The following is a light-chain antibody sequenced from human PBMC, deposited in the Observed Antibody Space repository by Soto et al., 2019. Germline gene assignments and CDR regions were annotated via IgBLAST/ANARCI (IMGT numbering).Light chain of an antibody. Sequence: QSVLTQPASVSGSPGQSIASSCSGTSSDSGSYDHVAWYQQVPGKSPKLIIYAVSDRPSGVSDRFSGSKSGISASLAISGLQTEDEADYYCISYTDRQSYLFGTGTKVTVL. CDR1: SSDSGSYDH. V-gene: IGLV2-14*03. J-gene: IGLJ1*01. CDR2: AVS. CDR3: ISYTDRQSYL.